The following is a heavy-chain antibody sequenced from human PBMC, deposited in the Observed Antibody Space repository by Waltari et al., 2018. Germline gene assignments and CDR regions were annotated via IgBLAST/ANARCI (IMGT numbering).Heavy chain of an antibody. Sequence: EVQLVQSGAEVKKPGESLKISCKGSGYSFTSYWIGWVRQMPGKGLEWMGIIYPGDSDTRYSPSFQGQVTISADKSISTAYLQWSSLKASDTAMYYCARRLRFLEWSDYWYFDLWGRGTLVTVSS. CDR1: GYSFTSYW. J-gene: IGHJ2*01. CDR2: IYPGDSDT. CDR3: ARRLRFLEWSDYWYFDL. V-gene: IGHV5-51*03. D-gene: IGHD3-3*01.